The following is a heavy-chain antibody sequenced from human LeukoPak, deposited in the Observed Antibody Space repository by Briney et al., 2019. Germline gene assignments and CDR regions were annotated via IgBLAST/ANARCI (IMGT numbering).Heavy chain of an antibody. CDR3: AREQIVATIGYYYYYMDV. D-gene: IGHD5-12*01. CDR2: IKQDGSEK. Sequence: GGSLRLSCAASRFTFTSYAMHWVRQAPGKGLEWVANIKQDGSEKYYVDSVKGRFTISRDNAKNSLYLQMNSLRAEDTAVYYCAREQIVATIGYYYYYMDVWGKGTTVTVSS. CDR1: RFTFTSYA. V-gene: IGHV3-7*01. J-gene: IGHJ6*03.